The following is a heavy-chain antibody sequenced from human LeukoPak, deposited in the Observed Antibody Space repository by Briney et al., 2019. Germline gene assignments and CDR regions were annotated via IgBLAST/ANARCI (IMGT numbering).Heavy chain of an antibody. D-gene: IGHD5-12*01. V-gene: IGHV3-21*01. Sequence: GGSLRLSCAAFGFTFSSYTMHWVRQAPGKGLEWVSSITSGSTYIYYADSVKGRFTISRDNAKNSLYLQMNSLRAEDTAVYYCARVGVATSYWGQGTLVTVSS. J-gene: IGHJ4*02. CDR3: ARVGVATSY. CDR2: ITSGSTYI. CDR1: GFTFSSYT.